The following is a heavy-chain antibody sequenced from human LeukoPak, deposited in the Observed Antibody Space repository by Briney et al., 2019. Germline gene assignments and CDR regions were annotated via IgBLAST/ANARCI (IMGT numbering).Heavy chain of an antibody. D-gene: IGHD3-9*01. Sequence: PGGSLRLSCAASGFTFSDYYMSWIRQAPGKGLEWVSYISSSSSYTNYADSVKGRFTISRDNAKNSLYLQMNSLRAEDTAVYYCARYLYDILTGYYPFDYWGQGTLVTVCS. CDR1: GFTFSDYY. J-gene: IGHJ4*02. CDR3: ARYLYDILTGYYPFDY. V-gene: IGHV3-11*03. CDR2: ISSSSSYT.